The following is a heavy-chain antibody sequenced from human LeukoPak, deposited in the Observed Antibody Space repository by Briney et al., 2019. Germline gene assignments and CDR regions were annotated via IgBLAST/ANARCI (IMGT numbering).Heavy chain of an antibody. CDR1: GGSISSGSYY. D-gene: IGHD3-10*01. CDR2: IYTSGST. V-gene: IGHV4-61*02. Sequence: PSQTLSLTCTVSGGSISSGSYYWSWIRQPAGKGLEWIGRIYTSGSTNYTPSLKSRVTISVDTSKNQFSLKLSSVTAADTAVYYCARCYGSGSYPYYYYMDVWGKGTTVTISS. J-gene: IGHJ6*03. CDR3: ARCYGSGSYPYYYYMDV.